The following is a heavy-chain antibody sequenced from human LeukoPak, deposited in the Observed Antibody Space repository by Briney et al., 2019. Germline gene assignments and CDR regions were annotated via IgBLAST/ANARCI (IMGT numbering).Heavy chain of an antibody. D-gene: IGHD3-9*01. CDR3: ARDRDILTGYYKGVFDY. Sequence: GGSLRLSCAASEFTFSTYSMSWVRQAPGKGLEWVSSISSSSSYIYYADSVKGRFTISRDNAKNSLYLQMNSLRAEDTAVYYCARDRDILTGYYKGVFDYWGQGTLVTVSS. V-gene: IGHV3-21*01. CDR2: ISSSSSYI. CDR1: EFTFSTYS. J-gene: IGHJ4*02.